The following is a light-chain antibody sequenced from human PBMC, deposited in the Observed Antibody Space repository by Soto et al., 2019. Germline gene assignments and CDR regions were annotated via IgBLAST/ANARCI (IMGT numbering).Light chain of an antibody. Sequence: QSALTQPPSVSGAPGQRVAISCTGSSCNIGAEYDEHWYQQLPGTAPKRLIYGDYNRPSGVPDRFCGSKSGISASLAITGLQPEDEADYYCQSYDSSLTTFVFGTGTKVTVL. V-gene: IGLV1-40*02. CDR2: GDY. CDR3: QSYDSSLTTFV. J-gene: IGLJ1*01. CDR1: SCNIGAEYD.